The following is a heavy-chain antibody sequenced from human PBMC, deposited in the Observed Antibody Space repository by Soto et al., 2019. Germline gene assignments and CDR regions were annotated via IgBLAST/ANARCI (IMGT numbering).Heavy chain of an antibody. V-gene: IGHV1-2*02. Sequence: ASVKGSCKASGYTFTDYYIHWVRQAPGQGLEWMGWINPNSGGTKFAQQFQGRVTMTRDTSISTAYMELSRLRFDDTAVYYCARDWYYFDSSGYSKTFYYHHYVLAFWGQGTTVTVS. CDR3: ARDWYYFDSSGYSKTFYYHHYVLAF. CDR2: INPNSGGT. J-gene: IGHJ6*02. CDR1: GYTFTDYY. D-gene: IGHD3-22*01.